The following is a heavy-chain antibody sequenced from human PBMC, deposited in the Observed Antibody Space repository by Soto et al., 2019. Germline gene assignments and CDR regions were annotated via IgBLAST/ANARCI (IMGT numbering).Heavy chain of an antibody. V-gene: IGHV4-39*01. J-gene: IGHJ6*02. Sequence: PSETLSLTCTVYGGSISSSSYYWGWIRQPPGKGLEWIGSIYYSGSTYYNPSLKSRVTISVDTSKNQFSLKLSSVTAADTAVYYCARASNYDFWSGYKSSWGYYYYGMDVWGQGTTVTVS. CDR2: IYYSGST. CDR1: GGSISSSSYY. CDR3: ARASNYDFWSGYKSSWGYYYYGMDV. D-gene: IGHD3-3*01.